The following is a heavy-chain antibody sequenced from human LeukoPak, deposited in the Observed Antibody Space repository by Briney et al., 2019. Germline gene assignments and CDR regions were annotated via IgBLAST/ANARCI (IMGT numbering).Heavy chain of an antibody. V-gene: IGHV1-2*02. J-gene: IGHJ4*02. CDR1: GYTFTDYY. CDR3: AREEVIAAAGPTLDY. Sequence: ASVKVSCKASGYTFTDYYMHWVRQAPGQGLEWMGWISPNSGGTNYAQKFQGRVTITRDTSISTAYMELSRLRSDDTAVFYCAREEVIAAAGPTLDYWGQGALVTVSS. CDR2: ISPNSGGT. D-gene: IGHD6-13*01.